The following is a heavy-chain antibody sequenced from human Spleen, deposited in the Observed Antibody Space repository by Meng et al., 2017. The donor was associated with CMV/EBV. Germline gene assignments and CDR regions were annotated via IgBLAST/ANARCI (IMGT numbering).Heavy chain of an antibody. CDR1: GGSISSSSYY. D-gene: IGHD2-21*01. CDR3: ARDPYCGGDCYPPAGMDV. V-gene: IGHV4-39*07. CDR2: IYYIGST. Sequence: SETLSLTCTVSGGSISSSSYYWGWIRQPPGKGLEWIASIYYIGSTFYNPSLKSRVTISLDTSKNQFSLKLSSVTAADTAVYYCARDPYCGGDCYPPAGMDVWGQGTTVTVSS. J-gene: IGHJ6*02.